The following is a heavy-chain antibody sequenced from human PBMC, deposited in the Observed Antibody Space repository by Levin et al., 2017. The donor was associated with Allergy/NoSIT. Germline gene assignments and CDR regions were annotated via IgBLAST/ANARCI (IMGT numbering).Heavy chain of an antibody. D-gene: IGHD3-22*01. CDR3: ATYYDRSGSYYNDF. J-gene: IGHJ4*02. CDR2: IRGRSSDT. CDR1: GFTFSIYS. Sequence: SCAASGFTFSIYSMTWVRQAPGKGLEWVSTIRGRSSDTYYADSVRGRFTISRDNAENSLCLQMNSLRADDTAVYYCATYYDRSGSYYNDFWGQGTLVTVSS. V-gene: IGHV3-21*01.